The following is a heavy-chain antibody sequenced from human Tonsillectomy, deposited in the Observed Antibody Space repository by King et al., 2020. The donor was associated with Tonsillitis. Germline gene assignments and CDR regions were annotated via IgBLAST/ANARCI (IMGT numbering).Heavy chain of an antibody. CDR2: IDPSDSYT. Sequence: VQLVESGAELKKPGESLRISCKGSGYSFSNYWISWVRQRPGKGLEWMGRIDPSDSYTNYSPSFQGHVTISADKSIGTAFLQWNSLRASDTAMYLCARRRGGGWGEAFDFWGQGTMVTVSS. V-gene: IGHV5-10-1*03. CDR1: GYSFSNYW. J-gene: IGHJ3*01. D-gene: IGHD3-16*01. CDR3: ARRRGGGWGEAFDF.